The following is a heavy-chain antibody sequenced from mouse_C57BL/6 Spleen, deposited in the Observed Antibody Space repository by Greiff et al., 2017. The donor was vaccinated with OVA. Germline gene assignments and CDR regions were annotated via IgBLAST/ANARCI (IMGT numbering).Heavy chain of an antibody. CDR3: TRDSSGYGFAY. V-gene: IGHV5-9-1*02. CDR2: ISSGGDYI. D-gene: IGHD3-2*02. CDR1: GFTFSSYA. Sequence: DVMLVESGEGLVKPGGSLKLSCAASGFTFSSYAMSWVRQTPEKRLEWVAYISSGGDYIYYADTLKGRFTISRDNARNTLYLQMSRLKSEDTAMYYCTRDSSGYGFAYWGQGTLVTVSA. J-gene: IGHJ3*01.